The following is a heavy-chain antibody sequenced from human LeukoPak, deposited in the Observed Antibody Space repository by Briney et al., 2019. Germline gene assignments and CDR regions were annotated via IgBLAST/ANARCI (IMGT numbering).Heavy chain of an antibody. Sequence: GGSLILSCAASGFTFSSYEMNWVRQDPGKGLEWVSYISSSGSTIYYADSVKGRFTISRDNAKNSLHLQMNSLRAEDTAVYYCAQLSITMIGRGWGKGTTVTISS. CDR3: AQLSITMIGRG. D-gene: IGHD3-10*02. CDR1: GFTFSSYE. J-gene: IGHJ6*04. CDR2: ISSSGSTI. V-gene: IGHV3-48*03.